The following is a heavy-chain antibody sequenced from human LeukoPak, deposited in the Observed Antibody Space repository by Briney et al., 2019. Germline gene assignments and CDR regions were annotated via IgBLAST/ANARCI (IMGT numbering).Heavy chain of an antibody. Sequence: ASVKVSCKASGYTFTSYDIHWVRQATGQGLEWMGWMNPNSGNTGYAQKFQGRVTMTRNTSISTAYMELSSLRSEDTAVYYCARGPLYYDFRSGYYINWFDPWGQGTLVTVSS. V-gene: IGHV1-8*01. CDR3: ARGPLYYDFRSGYYINWFDP. CDR1: GYTFTSYD. CDR2: MNPNSGNT. J-gene: IGHJ5*02. D-gene: IGHD3-3*01.